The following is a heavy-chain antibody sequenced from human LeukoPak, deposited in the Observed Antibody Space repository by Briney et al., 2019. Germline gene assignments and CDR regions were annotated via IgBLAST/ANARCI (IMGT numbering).Heavy chain of an antibody. CDR3: ARFKSYYYDTSDKDAFDI. D-gene: IGHD3-22*01. Sequence: ATVKLSCKASGYTFTSHFMHWVRHAPGQGLEWMGIINLRGCSTSYTQKFQGRVTMTRDTSTSTVYMGLSSLRSEDTAVYYCARFKSYYYDTSDKDAFDIWGQGTMVTVSS. V-gene: IGHV1-46*01. CDR1: GYTFTSHF. CDR2: INLRGCST. J-gene: IGHJ3*02.